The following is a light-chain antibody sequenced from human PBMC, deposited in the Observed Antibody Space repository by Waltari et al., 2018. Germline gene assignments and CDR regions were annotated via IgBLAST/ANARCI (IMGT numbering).Light chain of an antibody. V-gene: IGLV2-11*01. J-gene: IGLJ3*02. Sequence: QSALTQPRSVSGSPGQSVTIYCPGTSSDVGGYTYVSWYQQHPGKAPKLMIYDVSKRPSGVPDRFSGSKSGNTASLTISGLQAEDEADYYCCSYAGSYTWVFGGGTKLTVL. CDR1: SSDVGGYTY. CDR3: CSYAGSYTWV. CDR2: DVS.